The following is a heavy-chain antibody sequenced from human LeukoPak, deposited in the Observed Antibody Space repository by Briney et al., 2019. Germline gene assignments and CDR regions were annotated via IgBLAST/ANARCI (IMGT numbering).Heavy chain of an antibody. Sequence: SQTLTLTCTVSGGSISSGGYYWSWIRQHPGKGLEWIGYIYYSGSTYYNPSLKSRVTISVDTSKNQFSLKLSSVTAADTAVYYCARSYSSSWYLVYWGQGTLVTVSS. V-gene: IGHV4-31*03. CDR1: GGSISSGGYY. J-gene: IGHJ4*02. CDR2: IYYSGST. CDR3: ARSYSSSWYLVY. D-gene: IGHD6-13*01.